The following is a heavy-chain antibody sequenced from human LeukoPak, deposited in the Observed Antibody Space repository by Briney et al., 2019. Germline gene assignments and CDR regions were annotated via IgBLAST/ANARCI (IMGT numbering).Heavy chain of an antibody. J-gene: IGHJ4*02. Sequence: SGTLSLTFGASGGSISGTNWWSWVRQPPGQRLEWIGEISLAGQTSYNPSLNGRVTMSLDKSSNQLSLHLTSVTAADTATYFCSRESGPFCPFGYWGQGTLVIVSS. CDR3: SRESGPFCPFGY. D-gene: IGHD1-26*01. V-gene: IGHV4-4*02. CDR2: ISLAGQT. CDR1: GGSISGTNW.